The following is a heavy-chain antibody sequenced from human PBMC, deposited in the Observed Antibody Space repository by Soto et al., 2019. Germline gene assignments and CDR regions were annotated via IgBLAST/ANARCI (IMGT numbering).Heavy chain of an antibody. CDR3: ARDPDSSSWFGVDY. CDR1: GASVSTTGAA. Sequence: QVQLQQSGPGLVKPSQTLSLTCAISGASVSTTGAAWTWIRQSPSIGLQWLRRTYSRSKWHYDYSVSVKSRIPITPDTSTTQFSLQLNFVTPEDTAVYYCARDPDSSSWFGVDYCGQGILVTVSS. V-gene: IGHV6-1*01. D-gene: IGHD6-13*01. J-gene: IGHJ4*02. CDR2: TYSRSKWHY.